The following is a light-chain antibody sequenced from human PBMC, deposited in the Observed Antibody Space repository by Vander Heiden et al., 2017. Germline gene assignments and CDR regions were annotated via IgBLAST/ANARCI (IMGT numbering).Light chain of an antibody. CDR2: EVS. CDR3: SSYTSSSTLV. V-gene: IGLV2-14*01. J-gene: IGLJ1*01. CDR1: SSDVCGYNY. Sequence: QSALTQPASVSGSPGQSITISCTGSSSDVCGYNYVSWYQQHPGKAPKVMIYEVSNRPSGVSDRFSGSKSGNTASLTISGLQAEDEADYYCSSYTSSSTLVFGTGTKVTVL.